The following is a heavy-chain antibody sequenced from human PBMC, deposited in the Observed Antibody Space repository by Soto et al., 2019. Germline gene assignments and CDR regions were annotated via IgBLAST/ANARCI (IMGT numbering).Heavy chain of an antibody. CDR3: AKDDGDYPGFAGFDV. V-gene: IGHV3-23*01. Sequence: QLLESGGGLVRSEGSLRLSCAASGFAFSYYAMSWVRQAPGGGLEWVSSVSASSSKTHYADSVKGRFTISRDNSKNTVHLQTSSLRAEDSATYYCAKDDGDYPGFAGFDVWGHGTMVTVSS. CDR2: VSASSSKT. J-gene: IGHJ3*01. D-gene: IGHD4-17*01. CDR1: GFAFSYYA.